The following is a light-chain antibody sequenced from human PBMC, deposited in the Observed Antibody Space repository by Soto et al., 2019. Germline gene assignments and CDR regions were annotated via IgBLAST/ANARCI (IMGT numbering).Light chain of an antibody. V-gene: IGKV3-11*01. CDR3: QQRSNLLFT. CDR2: DAS. J-gene: IGKJ3*01. Sequence: EIVLTQSPATLSLSPGERATLSCRASQSVSSYLAWYQQKPGQAPRLLIYDASSRATGIPARFSGSGSGTDFTLTISSLGPEDFAVYYCQQRSNLLFTFGPGTKVDIK. CDR1: QSVSSY.